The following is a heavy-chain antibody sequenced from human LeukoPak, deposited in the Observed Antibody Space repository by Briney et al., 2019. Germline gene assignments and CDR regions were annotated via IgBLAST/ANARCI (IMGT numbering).Heavy chain of an antibody. Sequence: PGGSLRLSCAASGFTFSSYAMSWVRQAPGKGLEWVSVLYSGGSTYYADSVKGRFTISRDNSKNTLYLQMNSLRAEDTAVYYCARSREHKYEVDYWGQGTLVTVSS. CDR3: ARSREHKYEVDY. CDR1: GFTFSSYA. CDR2: LYSGGST. J-gene: IGHJ4*02. V-gene: IGHV3-53*01. D-gene: IGHD1/OR15-1a*01.